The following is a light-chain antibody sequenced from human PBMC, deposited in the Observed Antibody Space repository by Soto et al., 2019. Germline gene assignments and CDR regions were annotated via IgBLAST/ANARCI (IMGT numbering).Light chain of an antibody. Sequence: QSALTQPASVSGSPGQSITISCTGTSSDVGSYNYVSWYQQHPGKAPKLMIYEVSNRPSGVSNRFSGSKSGNTAYLTISGLQAEDEANYYCSSYTSISTLVFGGGTQLTVL. V-gene: IGLV2-14*01. CDR1: SSDVGSYNY. J-gene: IGLJ3*02. CDR3: SSYTSISTLV. CDR2: EVS.